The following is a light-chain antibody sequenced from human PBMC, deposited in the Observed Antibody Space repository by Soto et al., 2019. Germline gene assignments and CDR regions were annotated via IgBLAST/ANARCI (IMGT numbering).Light chain of an antibody. J-gene: IGKJ4*01. CDR3: QQYGSSPPLT. V-gene: IGKV3-20*01. CDR1: QSVTSSY. CDR2: CAS. Sequence: EIVSTQSPGTLSLSPGERATLSCRASQSVTSSYLVWYQQKPGQAPRLLIYCASNRATGIPDRFSGSGSGTDFTLTISRLEPEDFAVYYCQQYGSSPPLTFGGGTKVEIK.